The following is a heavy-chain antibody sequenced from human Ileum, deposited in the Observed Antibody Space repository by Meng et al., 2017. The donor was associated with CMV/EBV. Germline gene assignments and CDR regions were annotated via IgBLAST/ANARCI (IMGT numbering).Heavy chain of an antibody. J-gene: IGHJ4*02. CDR3: AGDASGWSSE. Sequence: GESLKISCAASGFSFRNSWMSWLRQAPGKGLEWVANMKGDGSEKYYMDSVKGRFTISGDNAENSLYLQMNSLRDEDTAVYFCAGDASGWSSEWGQGTLVTVSS. V-gene: IGHV3-7*01. D-gene: IGHD6-19*01. CDR1: GFSFRNSW. CDR2: MKGDGSEK.